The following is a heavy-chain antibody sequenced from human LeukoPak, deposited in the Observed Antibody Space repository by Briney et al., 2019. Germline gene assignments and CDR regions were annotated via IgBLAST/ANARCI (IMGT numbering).Heavy chain of an antibody. V-gene: IGHV3-23*01. CDR1: GFTFSSYA. CDR2: ISGSGGST. CDR3: ADEEYYYDSSAFDY. Sequence: SGGSLRLSCAASGFTFSSYAMSWVRQAPGKGLEWVSAISGSGGSTYYADSVKGRFNISRDNSKNTLYLQMNSLRAEDTAVYYCADEEYYYDSSAFDYWGQGTLVTVSS. J-gene: IGHJ4*02. D-gene: IGHD3-22*01.